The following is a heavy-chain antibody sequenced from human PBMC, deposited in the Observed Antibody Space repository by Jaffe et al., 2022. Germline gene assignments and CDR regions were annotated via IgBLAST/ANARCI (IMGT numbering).Heavy chain of an antibody. D-gene: IGHD4-17*01. Sequence: QVQLQESGPGLVKPSETLSLTCTVSGGSISSYYWSWIRQPPGKGLEWIGYIYYSGSTNYNPSLKSRVTISVDTSKNQFSLKLSSVTAADTAVYYCARWLDYGDSHNWFDPWGQGTLVTVSS. CDR3: ARWLDYGDSHNWFDP. J-gene: IGHJ5*02. CDR2: IYYSGST. V-gene: IGHV4-59*01. CDR1: GGSISSYY.